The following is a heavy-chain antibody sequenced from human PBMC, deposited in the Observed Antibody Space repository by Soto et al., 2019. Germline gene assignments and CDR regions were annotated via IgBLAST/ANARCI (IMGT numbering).Heavy chain of an antibody. Sequence: SETLSLTCTVSGGSISSGGYYWSWIRQHPGKGLEWIGYIYYSGSTYYNPSLKSRVTISVDTSKNQFSLKLSSVTAADTAVYYCARDAPLPIRGYGMDVWGQGTTVTVSS. CDR1: GGSISSGGYY. CDR3: ARDAPLPIRGYGMDV. J-gene: IGHJ6*02. D-gene: IGHD3-10*01. CDR2: IYYSGST. V-gene: IGHV4-31*03.